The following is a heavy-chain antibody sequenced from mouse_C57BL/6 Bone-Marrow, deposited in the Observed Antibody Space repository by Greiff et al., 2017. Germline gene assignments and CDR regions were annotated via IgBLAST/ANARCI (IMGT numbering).Heavy chain of an antibody. CDR3: ARRPWYFDV. CDR1: GYSITSGYY. V-gene: IGHV3-6*01. Sequence: EVKLQESGPGLVKPSQSLSLTCSVTGYSITSGYYWNWIRQFPGNKLEWMGYISYDGSNNYNPSLKNRISITRDTSKNQFFLKLNSVTTEDTATYYCARRPWYFDVWGTGTTVTVSS. J-gene: IGHJ1*03. CDR2: ISYDGSN.